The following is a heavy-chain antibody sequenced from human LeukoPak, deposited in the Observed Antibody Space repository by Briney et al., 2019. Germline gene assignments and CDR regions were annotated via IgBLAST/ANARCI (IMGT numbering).Heavy chain of an antibody. Sequence: GGSLRLSCAASGFTFSNYWVHWARQAPGMGLAWVSRINPDGTTTSYADSVKGRFTISRDNAKNTLYLQMNSLRAEDTAVYYCARGYSGSYRIDYWGQGTLVTVSS. CDR3: ARGYSGSYRIDY. D-gene: IGHD1-26*01. CDR1: GFTFSNYW. CDR2: INPDGTTT. J-gene: IGHJ4*02. V-gene: IGHV3-74*01.